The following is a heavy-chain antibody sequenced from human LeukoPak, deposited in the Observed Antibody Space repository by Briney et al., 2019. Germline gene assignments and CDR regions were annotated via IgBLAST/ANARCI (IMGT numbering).Heavy chain of an antibody. CDR1: RYSISSGYY. J-gene: IGHJ4*02. Sequence: SETLSLTCTVSRYSISSGYYWGWIRQPPGKGLEWIGSIYHSGGTYYNPSLKSRVTISVDTSKNQFSLKLSSVTAADTAVYYCARVASSSWYEDYWGQGTLVTVSS. CDR2: IYHSGGT. D-gene: IGHD6-13*01. V-gene: IGHV4-38-2*02. CDR3: ARVASSSWYEDY.